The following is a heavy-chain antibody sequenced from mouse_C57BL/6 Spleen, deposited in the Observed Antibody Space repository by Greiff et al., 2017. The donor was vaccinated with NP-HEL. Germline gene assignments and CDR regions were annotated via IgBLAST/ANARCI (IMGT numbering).Heavy chain of an antibody. CDR2: ISYDGSN. V-gene: IGHV3-6*01. CDR1: GYSITSGYY. D-gene: IGHD1-1*01. J-gene: IGHJ1*03. CDR3: ARGGDYGSSFRWYFDV. Sequence: VQLQQSGPGLVKPSQSLSLTCSVTGYSITSGYYWNWLRQFPGNKLEWMGYISYDGSNNYNPSLKNRISITRDTSTNQFFLKLNSVNTEDTAKYYCARGGDYGSSFRWYFDVWGTGTTVTVSS.